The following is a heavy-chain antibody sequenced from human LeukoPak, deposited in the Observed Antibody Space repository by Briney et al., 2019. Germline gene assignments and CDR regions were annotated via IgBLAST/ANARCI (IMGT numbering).Heavy chain of an antibody. CDR2: IYYSGST. CDR3: ARVSVVRSYYFDY. CDR1: GGSISSSSYY. Sequence: SETLSLTCTVSGGSISSSSYYWGWIRQPPGKGLEWIGSIYYSGSTYYNPSLKSRVTISVDTSKNRFSLKLSSVTAADTAVYYCARVSVVRSYYFDYWGQGTLVTVSS. V-gene: IGHV4-39*07. J-gene: IGHJ4*02. D-gene: IGHD2-15*01.